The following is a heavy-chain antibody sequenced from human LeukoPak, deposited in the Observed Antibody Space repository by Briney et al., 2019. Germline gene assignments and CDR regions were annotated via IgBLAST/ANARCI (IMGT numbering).Heavy chain of an antibody. CDR2: IYYSGST. CDR3: ATTGYDSSAEDY. J-gene: IGHJ4*02. Sequence: PSETLSLTCTVSGGSISSGDYYWSWIRQHPGKGLEWIGYIYYSGSTYYNPSLKSRVTISVDTSKNQFSLKLSSVTAADTAVYYCATTGYDSSAEDYWGQGTLVTVSS. D-gene: IGHD3-22*01. V-gene: IGHV4-31*03. CDR1: GGSISSGDYY.